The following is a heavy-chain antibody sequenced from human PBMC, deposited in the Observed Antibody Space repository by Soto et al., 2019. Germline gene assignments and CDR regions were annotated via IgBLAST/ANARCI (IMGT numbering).Heavy chain of an antibody. CDR1: GYSFTSYW. CDR2: IDPSDSYT. J-gene: IGHJ6*02. V-gene: IGHV5-10-1*01. Sequence: GGSLKISCKGSGYSFTSYWISWVRQMPGKGLEWMGRIDPSDSYTNYSPSFQGHVTISADKSISTAYLQWSSLKASDTAMYYCARRLATINDFYYGMDVWGQGTMVTVSS. CDR3: ARRLATINDFYYGMDV. D-gene: IGHD5-12*01.